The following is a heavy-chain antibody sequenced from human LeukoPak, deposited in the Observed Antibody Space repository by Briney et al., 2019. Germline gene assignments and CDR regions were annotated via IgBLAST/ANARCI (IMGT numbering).Heavy chain of an antibody. Sequence: GRSLRLSCAASGFTFSSYSMNWVRQAPGKGLEWVSSISSSSSYIYYADSVKGRFTISRDNAKNSLYLQMNSLRAEDTAVYYCARWGFDSSAVRGFLLDYWGQGTLVTVSS. CDR1: GFTFSSYS. CDR2: ISSSSSYI. V-gene: IGHV3-21*01. J-gene: IGHJ4*02. D-gene: IGHD3-22*01. CDR3: ARWGFDSSAVRGFLLDY.